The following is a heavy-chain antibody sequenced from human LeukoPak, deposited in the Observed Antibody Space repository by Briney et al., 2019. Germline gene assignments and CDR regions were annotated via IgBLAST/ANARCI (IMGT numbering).Heavy chain of an antibody. D-gene: IGHD6-19*01. CDR2: IYYSGTT. Sequence: SETLPLTCTVSGGSVSSNNHYWGWIRQPPGKGLEWIGSIYYSGTTFYNPSLRSRLTVSVDTSKNQFSLKLTSVTAADTALYYCARAIPAFSTGWFCDAFDIWGQGTMVTVPS. J-gene: IGHJ3*02. V-gene: IGHV4-39*07. CDR1: GGSVSSNNHY. CDR3: ARAIPAFSTGWFCDAFDI.